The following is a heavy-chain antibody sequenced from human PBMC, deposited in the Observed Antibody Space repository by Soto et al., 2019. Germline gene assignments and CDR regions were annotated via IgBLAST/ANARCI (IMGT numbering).Heavy chain of an antibody. CDR1: GFTFSSYW. J-gene: IGHJ5*02. V-gene: IGHV3-7*02. CDR2: IKEDGSEK. CDR3: ARGGKPLNWFDP. Sequence: GGSLRLSCAASGFTFSSYWMSWVRQAPGKGLEWVANIKEDGSEKYYVDSVKGRFTISRDNAKNSLYLQMNSLRDEDTAVYYCARGGKPLNWFDPWGQGTLVTVSS.